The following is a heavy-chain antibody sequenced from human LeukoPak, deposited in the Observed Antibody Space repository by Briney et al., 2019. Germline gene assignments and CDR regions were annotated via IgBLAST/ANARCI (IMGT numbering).Heavy chain of an antibody. CDR1: GYTFTDYY. V-gene: IGHV1-2*02. CDR3: ARAYSGYTPPFDP. Sequence: GASVKVSCTASGYTFTDYYIHWVRQAPGQGLEWLGWINPNTGDTTYAQKFQGRVTMTRDTSVNTAYLGLSRLRSDDTAVYYCARAYSGYTPPFDPWGQGTLVTVSS. D-gene: IGHD3-16*02. J-gene: IGHJ5*02. CDR2: INPNTGDT.